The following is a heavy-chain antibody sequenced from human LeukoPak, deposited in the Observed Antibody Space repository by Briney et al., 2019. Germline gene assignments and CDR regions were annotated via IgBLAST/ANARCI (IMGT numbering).Heavy chain of an antibody. V-gene: IGHV3-74*01. Sequence: GGSLRLSCAASGFTFSDYWMHWVRQAPGKGLVWVSRINSDGSSPTYAGSVKGRLTISRDNAKNTLYLQMNSLRAEDTAVYYCARAVAGTYFDSWGQGTLVTVSS. CDR3: ARAVAGTYFDS. J-gene: IGHJ4*02. CDR2: INSDGSSP. D-gene: IGHD6-19*01. CDR1: GFTFSDYW.